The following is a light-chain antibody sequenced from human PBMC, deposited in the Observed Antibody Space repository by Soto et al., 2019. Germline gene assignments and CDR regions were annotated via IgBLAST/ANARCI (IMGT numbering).Light chain of an antibody. CDR3: CSYAGSYTCV. CDR1: SSDVGGYNY. J-gene: IGLJ7*01. Sequence: QAVLTQPRSVSGSPGQSVTISCTGTSSDVGGYNYVSWYQHHPGKAPKFMIYDVSKRPSGVPDRFSGSKSGKTAAPTISGLQAEDEADYYCCSYAGSYTCVLGGGTQMTV. CDR2: DVS. V-gene: IGLV2-11*01.